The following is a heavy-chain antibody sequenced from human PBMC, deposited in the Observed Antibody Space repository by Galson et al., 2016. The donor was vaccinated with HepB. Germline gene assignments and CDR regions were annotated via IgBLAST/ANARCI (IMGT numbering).Heavy chain of an antibody. Sequence: SCKASGGTFSSYAISWVRQAPGQGLEWMGWMNPDSGGTGYAQKFQGRVTMTRNTSISTAYMELSSLRSEDTAVYYCARGMLGWELLIDYWGQGTLVTVSS. CDR2: MNPDSGGT. CDR3: ARGMLGWELLIDY. CDR1: GGTFSSYA. J-gene: IGHJ4*02. V-gene: IGHV1-8*02. D-gene: IGHD1-26*01.